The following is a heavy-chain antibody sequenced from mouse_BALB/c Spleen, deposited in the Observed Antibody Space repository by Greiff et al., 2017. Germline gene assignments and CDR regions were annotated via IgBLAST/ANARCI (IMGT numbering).Heavy chain of an antibody. J-gene: IGHJ3*01. CDR2: IDPETGGT. Sequence: VQLQQSGAELVRPGASVTLSCKASGYTFTDYEMHWVKQTPVHGLEWIGAIDPETGGTAYNQKFKGKATLTADKSSSTAYMELRSLTSEDSAVYYCTRAGTSPWFAYWGQGTLVTVSA. V-gene: IGHV1-15*01. D-gene: IGHD4-1*01. CDR1: GYTFTDYE. CDR3: TRAGTSPWFAY.